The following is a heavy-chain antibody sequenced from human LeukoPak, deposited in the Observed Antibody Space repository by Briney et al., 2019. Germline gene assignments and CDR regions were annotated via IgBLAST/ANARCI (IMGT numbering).Heavy chain of an antibody. CDR1: GYRFSDFW. J-gene: IGHJ3*01. CDR3: ASATYSASFTI. D-gene: IGHD6-13*01. CDR2: IYPGDSDS. V-gene: IGHV5-51*01. Sequence: GESLKISCQASGYRFSDFWIGWVRQMPGKGLEWMGVIYPGDSDSRYSPSFRGQVTLSADKSTNTAFLQWSGLKASDTAMYYCASATYSASFTIWGQGTMVIVSS.